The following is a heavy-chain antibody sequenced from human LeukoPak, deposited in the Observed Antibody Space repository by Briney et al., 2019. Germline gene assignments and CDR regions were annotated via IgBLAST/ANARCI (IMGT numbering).Heavy chain of an antibody. CDR3: ARSRPGDPNWFDP. Sequence: SETLSLTCTVSGGSISSYYWSWIRQPPGKGLEWIGYIYYSGSTNYNPSLKSRVTISVDTSKNQFSLKLSSVTAADTAVYHCARSRPGDPNWFDPWGQGTLVTVSS. CDR2: IYYSGST. CDR1: GGSISSYY. D-gene: IGHD1-14*01. V-gene: IGHV4-59*08. J-gene: IGHJ5*02.